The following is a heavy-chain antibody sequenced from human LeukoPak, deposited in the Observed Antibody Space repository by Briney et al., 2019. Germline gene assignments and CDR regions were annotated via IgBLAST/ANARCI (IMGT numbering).Heavy chain of an antibody. CDR3: ARANKVTGYSCSWLDY. Sequence: ASVTVSFTASGYTFTIYDINWVRLATGQGLEWMGWMNPNSGNTGYAQKFQGRVTMTRNTSISTAYMELSSLRSEDTAVYYCARANKVTGYSCSWLDYWGQGTLVTVSS. J-gene: IGHJ4*02. D-gene: IGHD6-13*01. V-gene: IGHV1-8*01. CDR2: MNPNSGNT. CDR1: GYTFTIYD.